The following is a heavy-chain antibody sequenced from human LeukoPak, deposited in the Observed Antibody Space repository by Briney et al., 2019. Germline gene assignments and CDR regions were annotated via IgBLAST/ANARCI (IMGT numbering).Heavy chain of an antibody. D-gene: IGHD3-16*01. Sequence: PSETLSLTCTVSDDSISDYYRGWIRQPPEKGLEWIGYFYNSGRSTYNPSLKSRVTISADTSKNHFSLKLNSVTTADTAVYYCTRGAGWLIDYWGQGILVTDSS. J-gene: IGHJ4*02. CDR2: FYNSGRS. V-gene: IGHV4-59*01. CDR1: DDSISDYY. CDR3: TRGAGWLIDY.